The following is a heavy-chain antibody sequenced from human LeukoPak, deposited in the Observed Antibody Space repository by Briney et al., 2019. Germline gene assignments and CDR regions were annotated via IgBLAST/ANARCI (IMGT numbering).Heavy chain of an antibody. CDR3: ARVTQTDYDFDY. J-gene: IGHJ4*02. Sequence: ASVKVSCKASGYTFTSYDINWVRQVTGQGLEWMGWISAYNGNTDYAQKLQGRVTITTDTSTSTAYMELRSLRSDDTAVYYCARVTQTDYDFDYWGQGTLVTVSS. D-gene: IGHD4-17*01. CDR2: ISAYNGNT. CDR1: GYTFTSYD. V-gene: IGHV1-18*01.